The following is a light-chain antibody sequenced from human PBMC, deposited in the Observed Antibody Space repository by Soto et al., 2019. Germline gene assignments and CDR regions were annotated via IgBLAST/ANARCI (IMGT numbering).Light chain of an antibody. CDR1: SSDVGNYNL. J-gene: IGLJ1*01. CDR2: EVS. V-gene: IGLV2-23*02. CDR3: CSYAGDSTPYV. Sequence: QSALTQPASVSGSPGLSITISCTGTSSDVGNYNLVSWYQQHPGKAPKLMIYEVSKRPSGVSNRFSGSKSGNTASLTISGLQAEDEADYYCCSYAGDSTPYVFGTGTKVTVL.